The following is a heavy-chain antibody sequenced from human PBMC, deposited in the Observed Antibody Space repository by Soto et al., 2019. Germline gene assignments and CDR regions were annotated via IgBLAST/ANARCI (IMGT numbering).Heavy chain of an antibody. CDR2: ITYDGSNK. D-gene: IGHD1-26*01. CDR3: ARGPQVGSKYGWGDY. J-gene: IGHJ4*02. CDR1: GFTFSSYA. Sequence: QVQLVESGGGVVQPGRSLRLSCAASGFTFSSYAMHWVRQAPGKGLEWVAVITYDGSNKYNADSVKGRFTISRDNSKNTLYLQKNSLRAEDTAVYYCARGPQVGSKYGWGDYWGQGTLVTVSS. V-gene: IGHV3-30-3*01.